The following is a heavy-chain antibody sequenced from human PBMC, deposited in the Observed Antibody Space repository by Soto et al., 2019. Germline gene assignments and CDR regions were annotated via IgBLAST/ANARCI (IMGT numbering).Heavy chain of an antibody. D-gene: IGHD3-22*01. V-gene: IGHV3-23*01. CDR1: GFTFSSYA. CDR3: AKDLSPYYYDSSGYFRPLDY. CDR2: ISGSGGST. J-gene: IGHJ4*02. Sequence: SGGSLRLSCAASGFTFSSYAMSWVRQAPGKGLEWVSAISGSGGSTYYADSVKGRFTISRDNSKNTLYLQMNSLRAEDTAVYYCAKDLSPYYYDSSGYFRPLDYWGQGTLVTVSS.